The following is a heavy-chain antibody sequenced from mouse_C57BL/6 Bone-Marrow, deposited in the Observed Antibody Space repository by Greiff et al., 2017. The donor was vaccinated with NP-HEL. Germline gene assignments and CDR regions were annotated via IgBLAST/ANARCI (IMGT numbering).Heavy chain of an antibody. CDR2: IRNKANNHAT. CDR1: GFTFSDAW. J-gene: IGHJ1*03. CDR3: TRPRDVWYFDV. Sequence: EVKLMESGGGLVQPGGSMKLSCAASGFTFSDAWMDWVRQSPEKGLEWVAEIRNKANNHATYYAESVKGRFTISRDDSKSSVYLQMNSLRADDTGIYYCTRPRDVWYFDVWGTGTTVTVSS. V-gene: IGHV6-6*01.